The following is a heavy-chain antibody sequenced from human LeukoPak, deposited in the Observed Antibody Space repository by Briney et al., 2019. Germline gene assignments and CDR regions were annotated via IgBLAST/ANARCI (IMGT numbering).Heavy chain of an antibody. D-gene: IGHD2-15*01. Sequence: ASVKVSCTASGGTFSSYAISWVRQAPGQGLEWMGGIIPIFGTANYAQKFQGRVTITADESTSTAYMELSSLRSEDTAVYYCASPKSPYCSGGSCYYYYGMDVWGQGTTVTVSS. CDR1: GGTFSSYA. V-gene: IGHV1-69*13. CDR3: ASPKSPYCSGGSCYYYYGMDV. CDR2: IIPIFGTA. J-gene: IGHJ6*02.